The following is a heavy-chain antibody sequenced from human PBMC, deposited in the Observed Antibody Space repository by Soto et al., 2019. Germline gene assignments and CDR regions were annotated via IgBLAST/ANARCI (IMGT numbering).Heavy chain of an antibody. V-gene: IGHV1-8*01. Sequence: ASVKVSCKASGYTFTSYDINWVRQATGQGLEWMGWMNPNSGNTGYAQKFQGRVTMTRNTSISTAYMELSSLRSEDTAVYYCARGLWEDIVVVPAAIGYWGQGTLVTVSS. D-gene: IGHD2-2*01. CDR2: MNPNSGNT. CDR3: ARGLWEDIVVVPAAIGY. CDR1: GYTFTSYD. J-gene: IGHJ4*02.